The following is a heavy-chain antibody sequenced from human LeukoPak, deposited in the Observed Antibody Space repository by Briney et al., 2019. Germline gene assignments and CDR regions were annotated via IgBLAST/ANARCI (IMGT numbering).Heavy chain of an antibody. J-gene: IGHJ4*02. Sequence: GGSLRLSCAASGFTLSNAWMNWVRQAPGKGLEWVGFIRSKAYGGTTEYAASVKGRFTISRDDSKSIAYLQMNSLKTEDTAVYYCTRQSSGSYWVAYYFDYWGQGTLVTVSS. CDR3: TRQSSGSYWVAYYFDY. CDR2: IRSKAYGGTT. CDR1: GFTLSNAW. V-gene: IGHV3-49*04. D-gene: IGHD1-26*01.